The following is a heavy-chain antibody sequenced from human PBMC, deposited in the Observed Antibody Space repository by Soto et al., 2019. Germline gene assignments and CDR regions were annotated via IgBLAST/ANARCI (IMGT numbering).Heavy chain of an antibody. CDR3: AKLRGVALEDFDH. CDR1: GFTFNSHA. V-gene: IGHV3-30*18. D-gene: IGHD1-1*01. CDR2: VSSDGRSK. J-gene: IGHJ4*02. Sequence: QVQLVESGGGVVQPGRSLRLSCAASGFTFNSHALHWVRQAPGKGLEWVATVSSDGRSKFYPDSVKGRFTGSRDNSKNTLYLQINRLRGEDMAVYYCAKLRGVALEDFDHWGQGTLVTVSS.